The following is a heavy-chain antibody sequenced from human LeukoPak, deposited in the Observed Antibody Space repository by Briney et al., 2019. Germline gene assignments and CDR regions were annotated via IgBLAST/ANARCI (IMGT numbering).Heavy chain of an antibody. CDR1: GGSFSGYY. V-gene: IGHV4-34*01. Sequence: SETLSLTCAVYGGSFSGYYWSWIRQPPGKGLEWIGEINHSGSTNYNPSLKSRVTISVDTSKNQFSLKLSSVTAADTAVYYCARQELRYFDWLPARAFDYWGQGTLVTVSA. CDR2: INHSGST. CDR3: ARQELRYFDWLPARAFDY. D-gene: IGHD3-9*01. J-gene: IGHJ4*02.